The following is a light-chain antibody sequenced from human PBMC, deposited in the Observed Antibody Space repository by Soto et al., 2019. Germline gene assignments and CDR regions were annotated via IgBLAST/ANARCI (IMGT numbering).Light chain of an antibody. CDR3: QQRGDLIVT. CDR1: QHVSTY. V-gene: IGKV3-11*01. J-gene: IGKJ4*01. CDR2: DAS. Sequence: EILLTQSPATLSLSPGEGATLSCRASQHVSTYVAWYQQKPGHAPRLLIFDASNRATGVPARFSGSGSGTDFTLTISNLELGDSGIYYYQQRGDLIVTFGGGTKVEI.